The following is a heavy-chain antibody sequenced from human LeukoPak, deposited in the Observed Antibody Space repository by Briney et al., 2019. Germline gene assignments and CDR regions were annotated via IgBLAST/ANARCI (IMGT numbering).Heavy chain of an antibody. Sequence: PSETLSLTCAVSGYSISSSSWWGWIRQPPGKGLEWIAYIYHSGTTYYNPSLQSRVTMSVDTSKNQFSLKLSSVTAVDTAVYYCARDPVYYYGMDVWGQGTTVTVSS. J-gene: IGHJ6*02. V-gene: IGHV4-28*03. CDR3: ARDPVYYYGMDV. CDR1: GYSISSSSW. CDR2: IYHSGTT.